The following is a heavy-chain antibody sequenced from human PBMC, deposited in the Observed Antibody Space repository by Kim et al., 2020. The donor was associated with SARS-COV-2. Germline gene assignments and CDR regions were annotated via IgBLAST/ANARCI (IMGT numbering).Heavy chain of an antibody. CDR3: ARWRVIGDIVATSLHSPTQRRYGMDV. D-gene: IGHD5-12*01. CDR1: GGSFSGYY. J-gene: IGHJ6*02. Sequence: SETLSLTCVVYGGSFSGYYWSWIRQPPGKGLEWIGEINHSGSTNYNPSLKSRVTISVDTSKNQFSLKLSSVTAADTAVYYCARWRVIGDIVATSLHSPTQRRYGMDVWGQGTTVTVSS. V-gene: IGHV4-34*01. CDR2: INHSGST.